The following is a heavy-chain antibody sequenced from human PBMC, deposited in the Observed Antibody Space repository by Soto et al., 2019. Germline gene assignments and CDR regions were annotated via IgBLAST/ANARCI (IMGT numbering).Heavy chain of an antibody. D-gene: IGHD1-26*01. J-gene: IGHJ4*02. CDR2: IIPIFGTA. CDR3: ARGPGAYSGSYLCY. V-gene: IGHV1-69*13. Sequence: SVKGSCKASGGTFSSYAISWVRQAPGQGLEWMGGIIPIFGTANYAQKFQGRVTITADESTSTAYMELSSLRSEDTAVYYCARGPGAYSGSYLCYWGQGTLVTVSS. CDR1: GGTFSSYA.